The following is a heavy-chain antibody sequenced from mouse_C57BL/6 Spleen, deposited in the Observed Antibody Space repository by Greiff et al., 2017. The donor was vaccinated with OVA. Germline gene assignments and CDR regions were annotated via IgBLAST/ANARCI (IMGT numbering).Heavy chain of an antibody. J-gene: IGHJ1*03. CDR3: ARGDYAWYFDV. V-gene: IGHV1-19*01. CDR1: GYTFTDYY. D-gene: IGHD2-4*01. CDR2: INPYNGGT. Sequence: VQLQQSGPVLVKPGASVKMSCKASGYTFTDYYMNWVKQSHGKSLEWIGVINPYNGGTSYNQKFKGKATLTVDKSSSTAYMELNSLTSEDSAVYYCARGDYAWYFDVWGIGTTVTVSS.